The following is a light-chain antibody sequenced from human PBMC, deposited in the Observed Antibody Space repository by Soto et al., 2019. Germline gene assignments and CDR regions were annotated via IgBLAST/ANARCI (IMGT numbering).Light chain of an antibody. J-gene: IGLJ2*01. CDR3: SSYASSRDVF. CDR1: SSDVGGYNY. Sequence: QSALTQPASVSGSPGQSITISCTGTSSDVGGYNYVSWYQQYPGKAPKLMIYEVSNRPSGVYNRFSGSKSGNTASLTISGLQAEDEADYYCSSYASSRDVFFGGGTKLTVL. CDR2: EVS. V-gene: IGLV2-14*01.